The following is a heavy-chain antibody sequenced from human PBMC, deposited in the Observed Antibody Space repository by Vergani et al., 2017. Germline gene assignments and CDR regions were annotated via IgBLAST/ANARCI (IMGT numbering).Heavy chain of an antibody. J-gene: IGHJ4*02. CDR3: ARDLPRYQLLRPLDY. V-gene: IGHV3-7*01. Sequence: EVQLLESGGGLVQPGGSLRLSCAASGFTFSSYWMSWVRQAPGKGLEWVANIKQDGSEKYYVDSVKGRFTISRDNAKNSLYLQMNSLRAEDTAVYYCARDLPRYQLLRPLDYWGQGTLVTVSS. D-gene: IGHD2-2*01. CDR1: GFTFSSYW. CDR2: IKQDGSEK.